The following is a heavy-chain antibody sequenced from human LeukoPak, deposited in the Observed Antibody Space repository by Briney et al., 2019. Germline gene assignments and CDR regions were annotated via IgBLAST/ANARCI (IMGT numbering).Heavy chain of an antibody. D-gene: IGHD6-13*01. CDR2: VFDSGGT. CDR3: ARGYSSSWNYFDY. CDR1: GDSIRNYW. J-gene: IGHJ4*02. Sequence: SETLSLTCTVSGDSIRNYWWSWLRQPPGKGLEWLGYVFDSGGTNHNPSLKSRVTISVDTSTKQFSLKLSSVTAADTAVYYCARGYSSSWNYFDYWGQGTLVTVSS. V-gene: IGHV4-59*01.